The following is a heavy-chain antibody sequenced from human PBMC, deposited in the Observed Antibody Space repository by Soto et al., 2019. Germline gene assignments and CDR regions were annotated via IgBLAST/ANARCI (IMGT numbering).Heavy chain of an antibody. V-gene: IGHV3-7*01. D-gene: IGHD3-22*01. J-gene: IGHJ4*02. CDR2: IKQDGSEK. CDR3: ASGWGPMNYYDSSGYYPKIPA. CDR1: GFTFSSYW. Sequence: GGSLRLSCAASGFTFSSYWMSWVRQAPGKGLEWVANIKQDGSEKYYVDSVKGRFTISRDNAKNSLYLQMNSLRAEDTAVYYCASGWGPMNYYDSSGYYPKIPAWGQGTLVTVSS.